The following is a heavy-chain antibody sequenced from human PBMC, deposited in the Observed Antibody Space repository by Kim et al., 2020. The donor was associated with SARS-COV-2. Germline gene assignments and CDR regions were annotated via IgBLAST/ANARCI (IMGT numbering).Heavy chain of an antibody. CDR2: IDPSDSYT. V-gene: IGHV5-10-1*01. CDR1: GYSFTRHW. J-gene: IGHJ4*02. D-gene: IGHD2-15*01. CDR3: ARHAGDVVEVIAAPEEDYFDF. Sequence: GESLQISCKGSGYSFTRHWISWVRQMPGKGLEWMGRIDPSDSYTNYSPSFQGHVIISADKSINTAYLQWSSLKAPDTAIYYCARHAGDVVEVIAAPEEDYFDFWGQGALVTVSS.